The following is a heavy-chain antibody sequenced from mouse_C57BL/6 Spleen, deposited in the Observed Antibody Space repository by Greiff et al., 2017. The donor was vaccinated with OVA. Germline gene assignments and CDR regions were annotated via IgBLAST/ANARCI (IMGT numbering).Heavy chain of an antibody. CDR3: ARAGGGNPFPAWFAY. V-gene: IGHV1-26*01. D-gene: IGHD1-1*02. CDR2: INPNNGGT. Sequence: EVQLQQSGPELVKPGASVKISCKASGYTFTDYYMNWVKQSHGKSLEWIGDINPNNGGTSYNQKFKGKATLTVDKSSSTAYMELRSLTSEDSAVYYCARAGGGNPFPAWFAYWGQGTLVTVSA. J-gene: IGHJ3*01. CDR1: GYTFTDYY.